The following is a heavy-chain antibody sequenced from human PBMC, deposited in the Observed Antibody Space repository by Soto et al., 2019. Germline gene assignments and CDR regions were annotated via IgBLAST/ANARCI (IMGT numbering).Heavy chain of an antibody. J-gene: IGHJ5*02. D-gene: IGHD2-2*01. V-gene: IGHV3-33*01. CDR2: IWYDGSNK. CDR1: GFTFSSYG. Sequence: GGSLRLSCAASGFTFSSYGMHWVRQAPGKGLEWVAVIWYDGSNKYYADSVKGRFTISRDNSKNTLYLQMNSLRAEDTAVYYCARDGVAYCSSTSCWEEWFDPWGQGTLVTVSS. CDR3: ARDGVAYCSSTSCWEEWFDP.